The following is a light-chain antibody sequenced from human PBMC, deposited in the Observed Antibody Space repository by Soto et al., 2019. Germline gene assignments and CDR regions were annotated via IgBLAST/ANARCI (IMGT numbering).Light chain of an antibody. CDR3: SSYSISTAYL. CDR1: SSDVGGYDY. V-gene: IGLV2-14*01. CDR2: KVS. J-gene: IGLJ1*01. Sequence: QSSLTQPASVCRTPGQSITISCTGTSSDVGGYDYVSWYQLHPAKAPKLMVFKVSNRPSRSSYCFSGSKSVNTASLTISGLQAEDEADYFYSSYSISTAYLFGTGTKVTVL.